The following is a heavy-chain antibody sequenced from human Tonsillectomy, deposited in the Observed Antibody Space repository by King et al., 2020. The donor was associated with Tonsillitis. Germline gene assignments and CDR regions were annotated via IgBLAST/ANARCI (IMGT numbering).Heavy chain of an antibody. V-gene: IGHV4-4*07. CDR1: NGSISSYY. D-gene: IGHD3-3*02. CDR3: AGDHHFWSGYYEIYYYMDV. J-gene: IGHJ6*03. Sequence: VQLQESGPGLVKPSETLSLTCTVSNGSISSYYWSWIRQPAGKGLEWIGRIYSSGSTNYNPSFKSRVTMSVDTSKNQFSLKLSSVTAAATAVYYCAGDHHFWSGYYEIYYYMDVWGKGTTVTVSS. CDR2: IYSSGST.